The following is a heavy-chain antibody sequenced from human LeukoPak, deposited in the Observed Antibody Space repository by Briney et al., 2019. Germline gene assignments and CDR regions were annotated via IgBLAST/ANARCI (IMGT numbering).Heavy chain of an antibody. D-gene: IGHD6-19*01. CDR1: GYTFTDYY. CDR2: INPNSGGT. V-gene: IGHV1-2*06. J-gene: IGHJ4*02. CDR3: ARDSGWYYFDY. Sequence: ASVKVSCKASGYTFTDYYINWVRQAPGQGLEWMGRINPNSGGTNYAQKFQGRVTMTRDTSISTAYMELSRLRSDDTAVYYCARDSGWYYFDYWGQGTLVTVSS.